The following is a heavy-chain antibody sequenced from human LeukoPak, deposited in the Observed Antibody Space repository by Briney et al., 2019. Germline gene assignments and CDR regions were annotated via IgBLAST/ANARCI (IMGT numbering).Heavy chain of an antibody. J-gene: IGHJ6*02. CDR1: GGSISSGGYY. Sequence: PSETLSLTCTVSGGSISSGGYYWSWIRQPPGKGLEWIGEINHSGSTNYNPSLKSRVTISVDTSKNQFSLKLSSVTAADTAVYYCARGLGPAARIYYYYYGMDVWGQGTTVTVSS. CDR3: ARGLGPAARIYYYYYGMDV. D-gene: IGHD2-2*01. V-gene: IGHV4-39*07. CDR2: INHSGST.